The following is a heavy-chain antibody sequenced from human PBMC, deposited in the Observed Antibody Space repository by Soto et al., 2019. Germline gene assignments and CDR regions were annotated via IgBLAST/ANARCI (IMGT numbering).Heavy chain of an antibody. V-gene: IGHV1-46*01. Sequence: QVQLVQSGAEVKKPGASVTISCKAAGYTVTTYYLHWVRQAPGQGLEWMGIINPDTGSTSSAQNFRRRVSVTRATSTSKVYMELYSLSSEDTAVYYCARDPNFGLAFDYYGMDVWGQGTTVPVSS. CDR3: ARDPNFGLAFDYYGMDV. CDR2: INPDTGST. J-gene: IGHJ6*02. CDR1: GYTVTTYY. D-gene: IGHD3-10*01.